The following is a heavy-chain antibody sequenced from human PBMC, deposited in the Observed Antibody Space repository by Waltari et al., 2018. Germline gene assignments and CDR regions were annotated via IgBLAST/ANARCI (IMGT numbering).Heavy chain of an antibody. CDR3: ARDLRVMLSDY. CDR1: GFTLSSSS. CDR2: IVSSSSTI. Sequence: EVQLVESGGGLVQPGGSLRLSCAASGFTLSSSSMNWARQAPGKVLEWVSYIVSSSSTIYYADSVKGRFTISRDNAKNSLYLQMNSLRAEDTAVYYCARDLRVMLSDYWGQGTLVTVSS. D-gene: IGHD3-16*01. V-gene: IGHV3-48*01. J-gene: IGHJ4*02.